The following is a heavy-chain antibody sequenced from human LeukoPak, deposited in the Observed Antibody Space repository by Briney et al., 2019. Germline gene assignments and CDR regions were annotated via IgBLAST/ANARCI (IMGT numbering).Heavy chain of an antibody. J-gene: IGHJ4*02. D-gene: IGHD4-17*01. CDR3: ARTPTVTPTKRYFDY. CDR2: INPSGGST. V-gene: IGHV1-46*01. Sequence: ASVKVSCKASGYTFTNYYMHWVRQAPGQGLEWMGIINPSGGSTSCAQKFQGRVTMTRDTSTSTVYMELSSLRSEDTAVYYCARTPTVTPTKRYFDYWGQGTLVTVSS. CDR1: GYTFTNYY.